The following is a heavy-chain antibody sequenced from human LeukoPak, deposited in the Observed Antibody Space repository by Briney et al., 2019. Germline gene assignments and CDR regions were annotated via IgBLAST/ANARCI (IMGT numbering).Heavy chain of an antibody. V-gene: IGHV3-48*01. D-gene: IGHD2-15*01. CDR3: SRVNRMVPGYCSGGTCPGDY. Sequence: GGSLRLSCAASGFTFSSYGMNWVRQAPGKGLEWVSYISYSSSTIYYADSVKGRFTISRDNAKNSLYLQMNSLRAEDTAVYYCSRVNRMVPGYCSGGTCPGDYWGQGTLVTVSS. CDR1: GFTFSSYG. CDR2: ISYSSSTI. J-gene: IGHJ4*02.